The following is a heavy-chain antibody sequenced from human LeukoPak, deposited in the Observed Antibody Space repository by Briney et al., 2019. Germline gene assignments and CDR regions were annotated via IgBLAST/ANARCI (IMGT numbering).Heavy chain of an antibody. CDR2: ISGSGVNT. V-gene: IGHV3-23*01. CDR3: ARSPDILTGEKFDY. Sequence: GGSLRLSCAASGFTFSSYGMTWVRQAPGKGLEWVSAISGSGVNTDYADSVKGRFTISRDNSKNTLYLQMNSLTADDTAVYYCARSPDILTGEKFDYWGQGTLVTVSS. D-gene: IGHD3-9*01. J-gene: IGHJ4*02. CDR1: GFTFSSYG.